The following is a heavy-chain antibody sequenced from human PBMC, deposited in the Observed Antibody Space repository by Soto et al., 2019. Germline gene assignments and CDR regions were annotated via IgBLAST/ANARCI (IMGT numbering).Heavy chain of an antibody. V-gene: IGHV4-39*02. CDR2: IYYSGST. Sequence: QLQLQESGPGLVKPSETLSLTCTVSGGSISSSSYYWGWIRQPPGKGLEWIGSIYYSGSTYYNPSLKSRVTISVDTSKNQFSLKLSSVTAADTAVYYCAREVYCSSTSCYEGPFDYWGQGTLVTVSS. CDR1: GGSISSSSYY. D-gene: IGHD2-2*01. J-gene: IGHJ4*02. CDR3: AREVYCSSTSCYEGPFDY.